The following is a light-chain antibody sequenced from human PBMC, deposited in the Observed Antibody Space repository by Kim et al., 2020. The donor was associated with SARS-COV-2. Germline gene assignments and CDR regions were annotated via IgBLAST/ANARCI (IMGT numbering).Light chain of an antibody. V-gene: IGLV2-11*01. CDR3: CSYAGSFSYV. CDR1: TRNIGGFDF. Sequence: GHSLRISCSATTRNIGGFDFVSWYQPHPGQAPKLIIFDVTRRPSGVPSRFSGSKSGNTASLTISGLLAEDEADYYCCSYAGSFSYVFGTGTKVTVL. CDR2: DVT. J-gene: IGLJ1*01.